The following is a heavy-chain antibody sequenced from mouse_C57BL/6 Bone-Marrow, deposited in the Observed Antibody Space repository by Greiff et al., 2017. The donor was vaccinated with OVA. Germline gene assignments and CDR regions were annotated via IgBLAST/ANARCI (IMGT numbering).Heavy chain of an antibody. CDR2: IFPGSGST. CDR1: GYTFTDYY. D-gene: IGHD1-1*01. Sequence: QVQLQQSGPELVKPGASVKISCKASGYTFTDYYINWVKQRPGQGLEWIGWIFPGSGSTYYNEKFKGKATLTVDKSSSTAYMLLSSLTSEDSAVYFCARPHYYGSSYGYFDVWGTGTTVTVPS. J-gene: IGHJ1*03. CDR3: ARPHYYGSSYGYFDV. V-gene: IGHV1-75*01.